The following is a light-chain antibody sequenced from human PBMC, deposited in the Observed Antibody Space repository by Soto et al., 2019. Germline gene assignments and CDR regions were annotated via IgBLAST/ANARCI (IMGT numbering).Light chain of an antibody. V-gene: IGKV3-15*01. CDR1: QSVGNN. CDR2: ATS. CDR3: QQYGDWPLT. Sequence: EIVVTQSPATLSVSPGERATLSCRASQSVGNNFAWYQQKPGQAPRLLIFATSTRATGAPARFSGSGSGTEFTVTISSLQSEDFAVYYCQQYGDWPLTFGGGAKVEIE. J-gene: IGKJ4*01.